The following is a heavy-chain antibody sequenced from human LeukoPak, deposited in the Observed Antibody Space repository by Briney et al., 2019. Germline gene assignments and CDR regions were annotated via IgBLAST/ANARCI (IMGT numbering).Heavy chain of an antibody. D-gene: IGHD1-26*01. V-gene: IGHV5-51*01. CDR3: ARQGKMGATYYDY. Sequence: GESLQISCKGSGYSFTSYWIGWVRQLPGKGLEWMGIIYPGDSDTRYSPSFQGQVTISADKSISTAYLQWSSLKAPDTAMYYCARQGKMGATYYDYWGQGTLVTVSS. CDR1: GYSFTSYW. J-gene: IGHJ4*02. CDR2: IYPGDSDT.